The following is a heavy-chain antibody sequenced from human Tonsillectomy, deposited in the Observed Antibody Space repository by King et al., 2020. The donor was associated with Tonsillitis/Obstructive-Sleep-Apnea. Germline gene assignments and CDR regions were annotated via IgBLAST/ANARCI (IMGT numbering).Heavy chain of an antibody. D-gene: IGHD3-22*01. CDR3: ARLTDSRGGGVN. V-gene: IGHV4-39*01. J-gene: IGHJ4*02. Sequence: LQLQESGPGLVKPSETLSLTCTVSGGSISTSSYYWGWIRQPPGKGLEWIGNIYYSGSTYYNPSLKSRVTISVDTSKNQFSLKLSSVTAADTAIYYCARLTDSRGGGVNWGQGTLVTVSS. CDR1: GGSISTSSYY. CDR2: IYYSGST.